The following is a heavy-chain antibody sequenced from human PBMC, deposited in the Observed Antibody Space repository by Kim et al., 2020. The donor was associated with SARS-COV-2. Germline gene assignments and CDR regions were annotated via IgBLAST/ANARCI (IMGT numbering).Heavy chain of an antibody. CDR2: ISAYNGNT. Sequence: ASVKVSCKASGYTFTSYGISWVRQAPGQGLEWMGWISAYNGNTNYAQKLQGRVTMTTDTSTSTAYMELRSLRSDDTAVYYCARRQTRGGAVAGTRFNWFDPWGQGTLVTVSS. CDR1: GYTFTSYG. CDR3: ARRQTRGGAVAGTRFNWFDP. D-gene: IGHD6-19*01. J-gene: IGHJ5*02. V-gene: IGHV1-18*01.